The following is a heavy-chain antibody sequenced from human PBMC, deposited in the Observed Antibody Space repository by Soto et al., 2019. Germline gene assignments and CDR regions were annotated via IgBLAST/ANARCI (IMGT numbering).Heavy chain of an antibody. CDR2: IYYSGST. Sequence: QVQLQESGPGLVKPSETLSLTCTVSGGSISSYYWSWIRQPPGKGLEWIGYIYYSGSTNYNPSLKRRVTISVDTSKNQFSLKLSSVTAADTAVYYCARVDCSSTSCYAPDAFDIWGQGTMVTVSS. CDR3: ARVDCSSTSCYAPDAFDI. J-gene: IGHJ3*02. CDR1: GGSISSYY. D-gene: IGHD2-2*01. V-gene: IGHV4-59*01.